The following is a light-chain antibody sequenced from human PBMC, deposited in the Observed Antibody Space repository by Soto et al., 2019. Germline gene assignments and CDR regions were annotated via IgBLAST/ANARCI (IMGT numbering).Light chain of an antibody. Sequence: DIVMTQSPDSLAVSPGERATINCKSSQSVLYSSNNTDYLAWYQQKPGRPPKLLLYWASTRESGVPDRFSGSGSGTDFTLTISSLQAEDVAVYYCQQYYSSPWTFGQGIKVEIK. V-gene: IGKV4-1*01. CDR1: QSVLYSSNNTDY. J-gene: IGKJ1*01. CDR2: WAS. CDR3: QQYYSSPWT.